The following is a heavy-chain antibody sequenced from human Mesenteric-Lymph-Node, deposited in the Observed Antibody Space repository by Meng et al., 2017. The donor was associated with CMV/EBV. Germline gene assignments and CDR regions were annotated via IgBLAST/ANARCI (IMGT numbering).Heavy chain of an antibody. CDR1: GDSISGGSYY. Sequence: SETLSLTCSVSGDSISGGSYYWGWVRQPPGKGLEWIGSIYYSGSTSYNPSLGSRVTISVDTSKNQFFLNLRSVTAADTAVYYCARDLSGSGIYAYFDPWGQGTLVTVSS. V-gene: IGHV4-39*07. CDR2: IYYSGST. D-gene: IGHD3-10*01. J-gene: IGHJ5*02. CDR3: ARDLSGSGIYAYFDP.